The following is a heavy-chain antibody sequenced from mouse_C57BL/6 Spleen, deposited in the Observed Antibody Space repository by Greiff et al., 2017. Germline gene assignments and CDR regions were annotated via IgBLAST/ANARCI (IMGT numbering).Heavy chain of an antibody. D-gene: IGHD1-1*01. CDR2: IRSKSNNYAT. J-gene: IGHJ4*01. CDR3: VRHESSLYAMDY. CDR1: GFSFNTYA. Sequence: EVQLVESGGGLVQPKGSLKLSCAASGFSFNTYAMNWVRQAPGKGLEWVARIRSKSNNYATYYADSVKDRFTISRDDSESMLYLQMNNLKTEDTAMYYCVRHESSLYAMDYWGQGTSVTVSS. V-gene: IGHV10-1*01.